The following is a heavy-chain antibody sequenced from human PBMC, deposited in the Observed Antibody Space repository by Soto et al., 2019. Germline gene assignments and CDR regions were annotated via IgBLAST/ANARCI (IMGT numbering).Heavy chain of an antibody. D-gene: IGHD3-3*01. J-gene: IGHJ4*02. Sequence: EVQLLEYGGGLVQPGGSLRLSCAAYGFTFSSYAMSWVRQAPGKGLEWVSAISGSGGSTYYADSVKGRFTISRDNSNNTQNLQMNSLRAEDTAVYYCAKGESTIFGVVIRKGPFDYWGQGTLVTVSS. CDR3: AKGESTIFGVVIRKGPFDY. V-gene: IGHV3-23*01. CDR2: ISGSGGST. CDR1: GFTFSSYA.